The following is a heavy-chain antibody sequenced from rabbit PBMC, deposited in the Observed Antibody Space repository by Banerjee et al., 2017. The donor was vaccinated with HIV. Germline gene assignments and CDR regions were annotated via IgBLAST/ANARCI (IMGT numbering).Heavy chain of an antibody. D-gene: IGHD6-1*01. CDR1: GFTLSSYS. CDR3: AREGYGGYGYNL. CDR2: IATGIGST. J-gene: IGHJ4*01. Sequence: EESGGGLVTPGGTLTLTCTASGFTLSSYSMGWVRQAPGKGLEWIGSIATGIGSTWYASWVNGRFTISKTSSTTVDLKMTSLTAADTATYFCAREGYGGYGYNLWGQGTLVTVS. V-gene: IGHV1S42*01.